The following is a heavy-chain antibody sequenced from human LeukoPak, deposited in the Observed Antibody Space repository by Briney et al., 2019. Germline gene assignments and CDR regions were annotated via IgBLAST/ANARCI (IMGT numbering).Heavy chain of an antibody. CDR1: GFTFSAYG. J-gene: IGHJ4*02. CDR3: ARGSGSYHTAYMN. CDR2: INGGSTTI. D-gene: IGHD1-26*01. V-gene: IGHV3-48*01. Sequence: GGSLRLSCAASGFTFSAYGMNWVRQAPGTGLEWLSFINGGSTTIHYADSVKGRFTISRDNAKNSVHLQMNSLRAEDSAMYYCARGSGSYHTAYMNWGQGSPVTVSS.